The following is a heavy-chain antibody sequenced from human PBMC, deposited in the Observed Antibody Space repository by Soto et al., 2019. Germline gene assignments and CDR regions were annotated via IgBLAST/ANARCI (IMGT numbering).Heavy chain of an antibody. CDR2: TRNKANSYTT. Sequence: GGSLRLSCAASGFTFSDHYMDWVRQAPGKGLEWVGRTRNKANSYTTEYAASVKGRFTISRDDSKNSLYLQMNSLKTEDTAVYYCAITMVRGVIDYWGQGTLVTVSS. D-gene: IGHD3-10*01. V-gene: IGHV3-72*01. CDR1: GFTFSDHY. J-gene: IGHJ4*02. CDR3: AITMVRGVIDY.